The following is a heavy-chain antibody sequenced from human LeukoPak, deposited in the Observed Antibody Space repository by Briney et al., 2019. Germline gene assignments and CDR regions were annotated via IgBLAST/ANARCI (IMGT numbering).Heavy chain of an antibody. J-gene: IGHJ6*03. CDR1: GGSISSSIHY. CDR3: ARRRGYGDSGRGDYYYYMDV. Sequence: KTSETLSLTCTVSGGSISSSIHYWGWIRQPPGKGLEWIGSIYYNGNSYYKQSLKSRVTISVDTSKNQFSLKLSSVTAADTAVYYCARRRGYGDSGRGDYYYYMDVWGKGTTVTVSS. V-gene: IGHV4-39*07. D-gene: IGHD4-17*01. CDR2: IYYNGNS.